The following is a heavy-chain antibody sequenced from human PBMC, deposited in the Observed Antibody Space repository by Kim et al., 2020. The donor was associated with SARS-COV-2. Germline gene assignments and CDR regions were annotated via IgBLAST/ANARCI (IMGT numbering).Heavy chain of an antibody. V-gene: IGHV1-2*07. CDR3: VREVNGAMVTYFDY. J-gene: IGHJ4*02. Sequence: AHTYQGRVTMTRDTSISTAYMELSRLRSDDTAVYYCVREVNGAMVTYFDYWGQGTLVTVSS. D-gene: IGHD5-18*01.